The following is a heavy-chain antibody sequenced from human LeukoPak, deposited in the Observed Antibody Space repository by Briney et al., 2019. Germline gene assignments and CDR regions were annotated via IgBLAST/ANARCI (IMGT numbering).Heavy chain of an antibody. D-gene: IGHD5-24*01. CDR2: IDHVGST. CDR3: AKSLAGYNPR. Sequence: SETLSLTCAVSGVSFSGYYWTWIRQPPGKGLEWIGEIDHVGSTTYSPSLKSRVTISVDTSDNQFSLKLNSVTAADTAVYYCAKSLAGYNPRWGQGTVVTVSS. J-gene: IGHJ4*02. CDR1: GVSFSGYY. V-gene: IGHV4-34*01.